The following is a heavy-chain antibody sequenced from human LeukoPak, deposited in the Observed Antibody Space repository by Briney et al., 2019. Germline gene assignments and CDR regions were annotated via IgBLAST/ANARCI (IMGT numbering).Heavy chain of an antibody. CDR2: MYYSGST. V-gene: IGHV4-30-4*08. CDR3: ARAVITTGGNFDY. D-gene: IGHD1/OR15-1a*01. J-gene: IGHJ4*02. CDR1: GGSISSGDYY. Sequence: PSETLSLTCTVSGGSISSGDYYWSWIRQPPGMGLEWIGNMYYSGSTFYNPSLKSRVTVSVDTSRNQFSLKLSSVTAADTAVYYCARAVITTGGNFDYWGQGTLVTVSS.